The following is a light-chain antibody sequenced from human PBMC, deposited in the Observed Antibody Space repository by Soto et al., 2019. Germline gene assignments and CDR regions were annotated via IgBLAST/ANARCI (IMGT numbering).Light chain of an antibody. CDR1: SSDIGGYKY. J-gene: IGLJ2*01. Sequence: QSALTQPPSASGSPGQSITISCTGTSSDIGGYKYVSWYQQHPGKAPKLIIYEVTNRPSGVSDRFSGSKSGNTASLTISGLQAEDEADYYCSSYTIYSTLLLFGGGTKLTVL. V-gene: IGLV2-14*01. CDR2: EVT. CDR3: SSYTIYSTLLL.